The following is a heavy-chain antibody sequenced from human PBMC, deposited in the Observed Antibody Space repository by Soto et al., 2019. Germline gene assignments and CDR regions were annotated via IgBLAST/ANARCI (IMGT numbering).Heavy chain of an antibody. CDR1: GYTFTSYA. Sequence: GASVKVSCKASGYTFTSYAMHWVRQAPGQRLEWMGWINAGNGNTKYSQKFQGRVTITRDTSASTAHMELSSLRSEDTAVYYCASNSLYCSGGSCYWENWFDPWGQGTLVTVSS. D-gene: IGHD2-15*01. CDR2: INAGNGNT. V-gene: IGHV1-3*01. CDR3: ASNSLYCSGGSCYWENWFDP. J-gene: IGHJ5*02.